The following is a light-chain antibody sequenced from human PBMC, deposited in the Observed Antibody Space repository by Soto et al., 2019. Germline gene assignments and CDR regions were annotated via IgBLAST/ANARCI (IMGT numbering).Light chain of an antibody. CDR1: QSVTTY. J-gene: IGKJ4*01. CDR3: QQRSNWPGT. Sequence: EVVLTQPPATLSLSPGERATLSCRASQSVTTYLAWYRQNPGQAPRLLIYDASKRATGIPARFSGSGSGTDFTLTISSLEPEDFAVYYCQQRSNWPGTFGGGTKVEIK. V-gene: IGKV3-11*01. CDR2: DAS.